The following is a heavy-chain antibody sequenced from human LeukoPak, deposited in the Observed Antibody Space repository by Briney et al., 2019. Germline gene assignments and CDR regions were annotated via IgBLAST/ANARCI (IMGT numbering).Heavy chain of an antibody. Sequence: ASVKVSCKASGYTFIDYYIHWVRQAPGQGLEWMGGFDPEDGETIYAQKFQGRVTMTEDTSTDTAYMELSSLRSEDTAVYYCATLTMVRGAQGYYYYYMDVWGKGTTVTISS. CDR1: GYTFIDYY. J-gene: IGHJ6*03. CDR3: ATLTMVRGAQGYYYYYMDV. V-gene: IGHV1-24*01. CDR2: FDPEDGET. D-gene: IGHD3-10*01.